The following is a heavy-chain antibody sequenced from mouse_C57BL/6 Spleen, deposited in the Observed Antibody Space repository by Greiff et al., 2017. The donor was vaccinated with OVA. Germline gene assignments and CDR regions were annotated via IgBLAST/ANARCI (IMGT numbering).Heavy chain of an antibody. CDR3: ARMRYGSSYGYFDV. Sequence: EVQLQQSGPELVKPGASVKIPCKASGYTFTDYNMDWVKQSHGKSLEWIGDINPNNGGTIYNQKFKGKATLTVDKSSSTAYMELRSLTSEDTAVYYCARMRYGSSYGYFDVWGTGTTVTVSS. D-gene: IGHD1-1*01. J-gene: IGHJ1*03. V-gene: IGHV1-18*01. CDR2: INPNNGGT. CDR1: GYTFTDYN.